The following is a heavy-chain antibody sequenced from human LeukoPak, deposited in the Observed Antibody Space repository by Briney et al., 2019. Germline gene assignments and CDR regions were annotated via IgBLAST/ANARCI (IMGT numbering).Heavy chain of an antibody. Sequence: GGSLRLSCAASGFTFSSYWMSWVRQAPGKGLEWVANIKQDGSEKYYVDSVKGRFTISRDNAKNSLYLQMNSLRAEDTAVYYCARVSHCSGGSCYFDYWGQGTLVTVSS. V-gene: IGHV3-7*01. CDR3: ARVSHCSGGSCYFDY. CDR1: GFTFSSYW. CDR2: IKQDGSEK. J-gene: IGHJ4*02. D-gene: IGHD2-15*01.